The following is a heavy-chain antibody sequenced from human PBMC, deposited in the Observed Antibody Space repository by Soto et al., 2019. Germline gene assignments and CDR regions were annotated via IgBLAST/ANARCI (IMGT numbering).Heavy chain of an antibody. Sequence: QVHLVESGGGVVQPGGSLTLSCSVSDFAFRLHGIHWVRHTPGKGLEWVAMIWHDGTRKYFRDSVRGRFTISRDTGKNQAYLQTSSLRGDDSALYFGAGDRSAADSYAMDLWVQGATVTVSS. CDR1: DFAFRLHG. CDR3: AGDRSAADSYAMDL. CDR2: IWHDGTRK. J-gene: IGHJ6*02. V-gene: IGHV3-33*01. D-gene: IGHD3-3*01.